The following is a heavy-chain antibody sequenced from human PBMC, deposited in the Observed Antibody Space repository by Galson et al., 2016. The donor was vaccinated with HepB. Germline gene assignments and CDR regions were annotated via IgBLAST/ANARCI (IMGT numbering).Heavy chain of an antibody. CDR1: GFTFNDYW. Sequence: SLRLSCAASGFTFNDYWMNWVRQAPGQGLEWVANIKRDGSQIYYVDSVKGRFTISRDNFQNSLFRQMNSLRAEDTAVYYCARAQWRQARRAAYFDYWGQGALVTVSS. D-gene: IGHD5-18*01. V-gene: IGHV3-7*04. J-gene: IGHJ4*02. CDR2: IKRDGSQI. CDR3: ARAQWRQARRAAYFDY.